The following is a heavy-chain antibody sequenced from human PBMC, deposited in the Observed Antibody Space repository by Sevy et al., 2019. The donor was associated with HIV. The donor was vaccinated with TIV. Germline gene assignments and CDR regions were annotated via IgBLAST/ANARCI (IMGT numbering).Heavy chain of an antibody. J-gene: IGHJ4*02. Sequence: GSLRLSCAASGFTFSHHNMNWVRQAPGKGLEWISYISKSGSTTYFADSVRDRFTISRDNAKNSLFLEMHSLTDEDTAVYYCAREENRELGTIPLDSWGRGIQVTVS. D-gene: IGHD7-27*01. CDR3: AREENRELGTIPLDS. CDR1: GFTFSHHN. V-gene: IGHV3-48*02. CDR2: ISKSGSTT.